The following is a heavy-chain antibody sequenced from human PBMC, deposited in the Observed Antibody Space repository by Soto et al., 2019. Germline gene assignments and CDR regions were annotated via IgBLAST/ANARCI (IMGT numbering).Heavy chain of an antibody. D-gene: IGHD2-15*01. V-gene: IGHV3-23*01. CDR2: ISGSGDNT. CDR1: GFTFSSYA. CDR3: AKNRGYCSGGSCYGEY. Sequence: EVQLLESEGGLVQPGGSLRLSCAASGFTFSSYAMTWLSQAPGKGLEWVSAISGSGDNTYYADSVKGRFTISRDNTKNTLYLQMNSLSAEDTAVYYCAKNRGYCSGGSCYGEYWGQGTLVTVSS. J-gene: IGHJ4*02.